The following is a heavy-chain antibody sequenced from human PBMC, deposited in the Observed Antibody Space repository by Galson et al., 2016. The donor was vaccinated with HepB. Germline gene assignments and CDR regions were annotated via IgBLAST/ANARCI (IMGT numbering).Heavy chain of an antibody. CDR2: ISWNSGTI. J-gene: IGHJ4*02. CDR1: GFTFDDYA. D-gene: IGHD3-16*01. V-gene: IGHV3-9*01. Sequence: SLRLSCAASGFTFDDYAMHWVRQGPGKGLEWVSSISWNSGTIDYADSVKGRFTISRDNARKSLYLQMSSLRADDTALYYCAKGSLSGTHPDTIISGGVMIDFWGQGTLVTVSS. CDR3: AKGSLSGTHPDTIISGGVMIDF.